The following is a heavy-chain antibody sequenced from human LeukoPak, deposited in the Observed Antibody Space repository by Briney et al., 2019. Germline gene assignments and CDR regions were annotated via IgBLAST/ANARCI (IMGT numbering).Heavy chain of an antibody. Sequence: PGGSLRLSCAASGFIFSSYAMNWVRQAPGKGLEWVSSISGSGGSTYYADSVKDRFTISRDNSKNTLNMQIISMRAEGTAVTYWSSQAYDDDSSGLSATGYWGQGTLVTVSS. CDR1: GFIFSSYA. D-gene: IGHD3-22*01. J-gene: IGHJ4*02. CDR2: ISGSGGST. V-gene: IGHV3-23*01. CDR3: SSQAYDDDSSGLSATGY.